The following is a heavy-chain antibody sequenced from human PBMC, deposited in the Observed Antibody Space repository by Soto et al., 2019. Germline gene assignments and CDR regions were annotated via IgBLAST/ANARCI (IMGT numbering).Heavy chain of an antibody. V-gene: IGHV3-53*01. J-gene: IGHJ4*02. D-gene: IGHD6-25*01. CDR1: GFTVSNNY. Sequence: EVQLVESGGGLIQPGGSLRLSCAVSGFTVSNNYMSWVRQAPGKGLEGVSVIYSGGYTAYGDSVKGRFTISRDNSKNTLYLKIKSLRAEHPAGYSCATQRGGGGYWGQGTLVTVSS. CDR3: ATQRGGGGY. CDR2: IYSGGYT.